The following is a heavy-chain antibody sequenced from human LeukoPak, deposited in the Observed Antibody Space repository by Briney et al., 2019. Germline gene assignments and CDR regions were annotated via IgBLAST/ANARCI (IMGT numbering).Heavy chain of an antibody. V-gene: IGHV1-46*01. CDR1: GYSFTGYY. CDR3: ARELAGVDY. J-gene: IGHJ4*02. Sequence: GASVKVSCKASGYSFTGYYMHWVRQAPGQGLEWMGIINPSDGSTRYAQKFQGRVTMTRDTSTSTVYMEVRSLRSEDTAVYYCARELAGVDYWGQGTLVTVSS. CDR2: INPSDGST. D-gene: IGHD6-19*01.